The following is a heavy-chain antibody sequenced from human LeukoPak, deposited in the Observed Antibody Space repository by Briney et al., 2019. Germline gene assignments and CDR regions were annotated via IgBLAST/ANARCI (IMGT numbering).Heavy chain of an antibody. D-gene: IGHD2-2*01. CDR2: IYYSGDT. CDR3: AKRYCSSTTCYDDRGAFDY. J-gene: IGHJ4*02. V-gene: IGHV4-59*03. CDR1: RGSISGYS. Sequence: SETLSLTCTVSRGSISGYSWSWIRQSPGGGLEWIGYIYYSGDTAYNPSLRSRVTMSVDTSKNQFSLQLRSMTTADTAVYYCAKRYCSSTTCYDDRGAFDYWGQGTLVTVSS.